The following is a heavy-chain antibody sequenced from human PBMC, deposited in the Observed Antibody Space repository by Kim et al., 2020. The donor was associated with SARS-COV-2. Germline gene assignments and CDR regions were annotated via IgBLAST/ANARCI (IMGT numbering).Heavy chain of an antibody. Sequence: SETLSLTCAVYGGSFSGYYWSWIRQPPGKGLEWIGEINHSGSTNYNPSLKSRVTISVDTSKNQFSLKLSSVTAADTAVYYCASLWVVAANGKYYYYGMDVWGQGTTVTVSS. D-gene: IGHD2-15*01. J-gene: IGHJ6*02. CDR2: INHSGST. CDR3: ASLWVVAANGKYYYYGMDV. V-gene: IGHV4-34*01. CDR1: GGSFSGYY.